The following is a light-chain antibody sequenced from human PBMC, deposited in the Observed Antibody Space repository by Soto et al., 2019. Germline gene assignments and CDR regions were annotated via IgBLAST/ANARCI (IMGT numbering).Light chain of an antibody. CDR1: QGINSY. Sequence: DLQLTQSPSFLSASVGDRVTVTCRASQGINSYLAWYQQKQGKAPKLLIYTASTLQSGVPSRFSGSGSGTELTITITSLQPEDFEAHYCQQLYTYPLTFGGGTKVDIK. J-gene: IGKJ4*01. CDR3: QQLYTYPLT. V-gene: IGKV1-9*01. CDR2: TAS.